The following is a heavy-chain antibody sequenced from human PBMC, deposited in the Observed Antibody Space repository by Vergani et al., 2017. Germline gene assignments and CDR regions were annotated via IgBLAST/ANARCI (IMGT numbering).Heavy chain of an antibody. J-gene: IGHJ4*02. V-gene: IGHV1-2*02. D-gene: IGHD6-13*01. CDR3: ARDLGYWEQQLGGS. Sequence: QVQLVQSGAEVKKPGASVKVSCKASGYTFTGYYMHWVRQAPGQGLEWMGWINPNSGGTNYAQKLQGRVTMTTDTSTSTAYMELRSLRSDDTAVYYCARDLGYWEQQLGGSWGQGTLVTVSS. CDR1: GYTFTGYY. CDR2: INPNSGGT.